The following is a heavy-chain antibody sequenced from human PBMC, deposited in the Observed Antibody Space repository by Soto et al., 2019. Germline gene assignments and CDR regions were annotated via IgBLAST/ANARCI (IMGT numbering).Heavy chain of an antibody. D-gene: IGHD3-22*01. V-gene: IGHV4-30-4*02. CDR2: IYYSGNT. Sequence: SETLSLTCSVSGGSISSGYYYWSWIRQPPGKGLEWIGNIYYSGNTYYNPSLKSRLIISIDTSKNQFSLKLSSVTAADTAVYYCARDGDYYDSSGYHDAFDIWGQGTMVTVSS. J-gene: IGHJ3*02. CDR3: ARDGDYYDSSGYHDAFDI. CDR1: GGSISSGYYY.